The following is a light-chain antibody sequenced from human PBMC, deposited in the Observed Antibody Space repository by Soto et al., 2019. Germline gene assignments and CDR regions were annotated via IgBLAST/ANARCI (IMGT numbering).Light chain of an antibody. CDR2: DVT. J-gene: IGLJ3*02. Sequence: QSALTQPRSVSGSPGQSVTISCTGSSSDVGGYNDVSWYQQYPGKAPRLMIYDVTLRPSGVPDRFSGSKSGNTASLTISGLQAEDEADYYCCSYAGSFTWVFGGGTKLTVL. CDR3: CSYAGSFTWV. V-gene: IGLV2-11*01. CDR1: SSDVGGYND.